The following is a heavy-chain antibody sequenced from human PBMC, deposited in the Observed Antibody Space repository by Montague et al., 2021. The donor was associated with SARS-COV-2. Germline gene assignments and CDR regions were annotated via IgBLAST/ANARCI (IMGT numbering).Heavy chain of an antibody. CDR1: GGSISNHY. CDR3: ARQDAWAYCGDECYRGWFDS. J-gene: IGHJ5*01. D-gene: IGHD2-21*01. CDR2: IFYNGST. Sequence: SETLSLTCTVSGGSISNHYWSWIRQPPGKGLEWIGFIFYNGSTKYNPSLKRRVSISLDTSKNQFSLKLSSVTAADTAVYYCARQDAWAYCGDECYRGWFDSWGQGTLVTVSS. V-gene: IGHV4-59*11.